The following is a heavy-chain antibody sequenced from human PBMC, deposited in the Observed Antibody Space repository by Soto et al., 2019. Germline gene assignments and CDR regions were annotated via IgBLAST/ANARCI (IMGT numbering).Heavy chain of an antibody. CDR2: TDSGGST. J-gene: IGHJ3*02. CDR3: ARDAPSGFDAFDI. D-gene: IGHD3-10*01. CDR1: GIPVSRNY. V-gene: IGHV3-53*01. Sequence: GGSRRFPCAPSGIPVSRNYMRRVRQDPGEGLEWVSVTDSGGSTYYSDSVKGRCTSSRDNSRNTVYLQLISLSAQDTAVDYCARDAPSGFDAFDIWGQGKIVTVSS.